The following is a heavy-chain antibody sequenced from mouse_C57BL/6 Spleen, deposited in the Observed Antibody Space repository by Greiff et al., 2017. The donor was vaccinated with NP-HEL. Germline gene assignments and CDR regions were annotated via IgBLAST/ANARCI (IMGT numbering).Heavy chain of an antibody. CDR1: GSTFTSYW. V-gene: IGHV1-61*01. Sequence: QVQLQQPGAELVRPGSSVKLSCKASGSTFTSYWMDWVKQRPGQGLEWIGNIYPSDSETHYNQKFKDKATLTVDKSSSTAYMQLSSLTSEDSAVDYCAREEYYEYEGFAYWGQGTLVTVSA. D-gene: IGHD2-4*01. J-gene: IGHJ3*01. CDR2: IYPSDSET. CDR3: AREEYYEYEGFAY.